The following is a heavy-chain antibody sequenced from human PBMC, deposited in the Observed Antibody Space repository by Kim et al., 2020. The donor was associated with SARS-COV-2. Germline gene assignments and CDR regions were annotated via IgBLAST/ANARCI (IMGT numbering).Heavy chain of an antibody. CDR1: GGSFSGYY. J-gene: IGHJ4*02. D-gene: IGHD2-15*01. CDR2: INHSGST. V-gene: IGHV4-34*01. CDR3: ASAASSYDIVVVVAPTRLNYVDY. Sequence: SETLSLTCAVYGGSFSGYYWSWIRQPPGKGLEWIGEINHSGSTNYNPSLKSRVTISVDTSKNQFSLELSSVTAADTAVCYCASAASSYDIVVVVAPTRLNYVDYWGQGALVTVSS.